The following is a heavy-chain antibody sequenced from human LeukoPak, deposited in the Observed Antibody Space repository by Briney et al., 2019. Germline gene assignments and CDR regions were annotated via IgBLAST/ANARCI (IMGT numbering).Heavy chain of an antibody. CDR3: ARDLEFEMATITGY. CDR2: INPNSGGT. J-gene: IGHJ4*02. Sequence: ASVKVSCKASGYTFTGYYMHWVRQAPGQGLEWMGWINPNSGGTNYAQKFQGRVTMTRDTSISTAYMELSRLRSGDTAVYYCARDLEFEMATITGYWGQGTLVTVSS. V-gene: IGHV1-2*02. D-gene: IGHD5-24*01. CDR1: GYTFTGYY.